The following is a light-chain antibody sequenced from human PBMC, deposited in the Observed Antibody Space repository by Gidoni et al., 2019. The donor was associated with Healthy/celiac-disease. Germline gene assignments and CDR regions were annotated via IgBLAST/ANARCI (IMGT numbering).Light chain of an antibody. CDR2: GAS. CDR3: QQYNNWPLT. Sequence: EIVMTQAPATLSVFPGERATLSCRASQSVSSNLSWYQHKPGQAPRLLLYGASTRATGIPARFSGSGSGTEFTLTISSLQSEDFAVYFCQQYNNWPLTFGGGTQLEIK. V-gene: IGKV3-15*01. J-gene: IGKJ4*01. CDR1: QSVSSN.